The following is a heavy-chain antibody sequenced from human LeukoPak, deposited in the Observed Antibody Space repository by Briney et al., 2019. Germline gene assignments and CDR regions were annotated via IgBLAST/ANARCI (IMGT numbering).Heavy chain of an antibody. V-gene: IGHV1-46*01. Sequence: ASVKVSCKASGYTFTSYYMHWVRQAPGEGLEWMGIINPTGGSTSYAQKFQGRVTMTRDTSTSTVYMELSSLKSEDTAVYYCARVRDGYNDAYDIWGQGTMVTVSS. D-gene: IGHD5-24*01. J-gene: IGHJ3*02. CDR1: GYTFTSYY. CDR2: INPTGGST. CDR3: ARVRDGYNDAYDI.